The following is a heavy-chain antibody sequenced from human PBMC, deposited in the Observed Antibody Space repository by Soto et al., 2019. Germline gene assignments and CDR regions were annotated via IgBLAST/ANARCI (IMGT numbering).Heavy chain of an antibody. D-gene: IGHD5-12*01. CDR1: GGSISSGGYS. Sequence: QLQLQESGSGLVKPSQTLSLTCAVSGGSISSGGYSWSWIRQPPGKGLEWIGYIYHSGSTYYNPSLPRRATISVGRSKNQFCLKLSSVTAADTAVYYCAAGGGLPRYYWGQGTLVTVSS. CDR3: AAGGGLPRYY. CDR2: IYHSGST. J-gene: IGHJ4*02. V-gene: IGHV4-30-2*01.